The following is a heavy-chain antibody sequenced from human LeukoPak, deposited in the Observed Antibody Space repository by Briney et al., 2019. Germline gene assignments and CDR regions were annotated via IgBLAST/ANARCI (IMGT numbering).Heavy chain of an antibody. CDR3: ARDLLLPGAVAGY. Sequence: ASVKVSCKASGYTFTSYGISWVRQAPGQGLEWMRWISGYNGNTDYVQKLQGRVTMTRDTSTSTAYMELRSLRSDDTAVYYCARDLLLPGAVAGYWGQGTLVTVSS. V-gene: IGHV1-18*01. CDR1: GYTFTSYG. J-gene: IGHJ4*02. CDR2: ISGYNGNT. D-gene: IGHD6-19*01.